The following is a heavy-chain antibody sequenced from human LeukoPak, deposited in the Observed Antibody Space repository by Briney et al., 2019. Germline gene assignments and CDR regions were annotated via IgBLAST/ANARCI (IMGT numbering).Heavy chain of an antibody. Sequence: ASVNVSCKASGGTFSSYAISWVRRAPGQGLEWMGRIIPILGIANYAQKFQGRVTITADKSTSTAYMELSSLRSEDTAVYYCARSLRYFDWFPTYYYYYGMDVWGQGTTVTVSS. J-gene: IGHJ6*02. CDR3: ARSLRYFDWFPTYYYYYGMDV. CDR2: IIPILGIA. V-gene: IGHV1-69*04. CDR1: GGTFSSYA. D-gene: IGHD3-9*01.